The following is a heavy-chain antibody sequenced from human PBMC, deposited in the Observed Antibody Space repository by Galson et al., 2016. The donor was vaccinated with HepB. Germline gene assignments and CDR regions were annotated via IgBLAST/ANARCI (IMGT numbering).Heavy chain of an antibody. Sequence: QSGAEVKKPGESPKISCKGSGYSFTSYWIGWVRQMPGKGLEWMGIIYPGDSDTRYSPSFQGQVTISADKSISTAYLQWSSLKASDTAMYYCARRYAYRGSGGYPSSDWGQGTQVTVSS. D-gene: IGHD3-10*01. J-gene: IGHJ4*02. V-gene: IGHV5-51*01. CDR1: GYSFTSYW. CDR2: IYPGDSDT. CDR3: ARRYAYRGSGGYPSSD.